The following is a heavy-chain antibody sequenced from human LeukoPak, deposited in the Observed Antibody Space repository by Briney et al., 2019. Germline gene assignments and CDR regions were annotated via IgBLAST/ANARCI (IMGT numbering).Heavy chain of an antibody. J-gene: IGHJ4*02. D-gene: IGHD6-6*01. CDR3: ARDSYSISSSRTFDY. Sequence: LSGGSLRLSCAASGFTFSSYSMNWVRQAPGKGLEWVSYISSSSSTIYYADSVKGRFTISRDNAKNSLYLQMNSLRAEDTAVYYCARDSYSISSSRTFDYWGQGTLVTVSS. CDR2: ISSSSSTI. CDR1: GFTFSSYS. V-gene: IGHV3-48*01.